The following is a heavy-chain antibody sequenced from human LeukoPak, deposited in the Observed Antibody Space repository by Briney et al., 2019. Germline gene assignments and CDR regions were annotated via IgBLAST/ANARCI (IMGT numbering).Heavy chain of an antibody. CDR3: ASTMGSGSYYYNWFDP. D-gene: IGHD3-10*01. CDR1: GDTFNFYA. V-gene: IGHV1-69*06. CDR2: IIPMFGTT. J-gene: IGHJ5*02. Sequence: GASVKVSCRASGDTFNFYAITWVRQAPGQGLEWMGGIIPMFGTTNYAQKFQGRVTIAADKSTSTAYMELSGLRSEDTAVHYCASTMGSGSYYYNWFDPWGQGTLVTVSS.